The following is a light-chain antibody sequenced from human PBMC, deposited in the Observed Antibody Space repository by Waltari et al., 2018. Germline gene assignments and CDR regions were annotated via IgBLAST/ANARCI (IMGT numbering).Light chain of an antibody. V-gene: IGLV2-14*03. Sequence: QSALTQPASVSGSPGQSITISCTGTSSDVGGYNYVYWYQQHPGKAPKLMIYDVSNRPSGVSNRFSGSKSGNTASLTISGLQAEDEADYYCSSYTSSNTLGFGTGTKVTVL. CDR1: SSDVGGYNY. J-gene: IGLJ1*01. CDR3: SSYTSSNTLG. CDR2: DVS.